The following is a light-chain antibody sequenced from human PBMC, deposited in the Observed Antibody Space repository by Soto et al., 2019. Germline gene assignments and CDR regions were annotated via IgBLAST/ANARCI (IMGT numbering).Light chain of an antibody. CDR3: QQYYAYPWT. CDR2: KVS. V-gene: IGKV1-5*03. Sequence: DIQMTQSPSTLSASVGDRVTITGRASQSISTWLAWYQQKPGKAPRLLIHKVSNLHSSVPSRFSGSPSGTEFTLIIGGLQPDDFSTYFCQQYYAYPWTFGRGTKVDIK. J-gene: IGKJ1*01. CDR1: QSISTW.